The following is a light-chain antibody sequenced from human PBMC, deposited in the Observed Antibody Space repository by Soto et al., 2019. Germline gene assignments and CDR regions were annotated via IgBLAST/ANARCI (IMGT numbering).Light chain of an antibody. CDR3: SSYTSSSSPYV. CDR1: SSDVGGYNY. CDR2: EVS. V-gene: IGLV2-14*01. J-gene: IGLJ1*01. Sequence: QSALTQPASVSGSPGQSITISCTGTSSDVGGYNYVSWYQQHPGKAPKLMIYEVSNRPSGVSNRFSGSKSGNTASLTISGLQPEDEADYNSSSYTSSSSPYVFGTGTKLTVL.